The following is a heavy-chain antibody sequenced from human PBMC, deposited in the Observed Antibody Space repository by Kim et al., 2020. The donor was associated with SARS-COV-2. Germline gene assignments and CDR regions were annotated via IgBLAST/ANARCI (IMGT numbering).Heavy chain of an antibody. J-gene: IGHJ6*03. CDR1: GYTFTGYY. CDR3: RRAAGGRGRGGSYMTA. CDR2: INPNSGGT. Sequence: ASVKVSCKASGYTFTGYYMHWVRQAPGQGLEWMGRINPNSGGTNYAQKFQGRVTMTRAPSTRPASMELSGLGPDKRPGNYCRRAAGGRGRGGSYMTAWG. V-gene: IGHV1-2*06. D-gene: IGHD3-16*01.